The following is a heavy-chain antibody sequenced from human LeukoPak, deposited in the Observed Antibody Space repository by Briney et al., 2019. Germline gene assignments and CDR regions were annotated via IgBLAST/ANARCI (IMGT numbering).Heavy chain of an antibody. V-gene: IGHV4-28*05. CDR2: IYYSGSI. CDR1: GYSISSSNY. D-gene: IGHD2-15*01. CDR3: ARGDCSGGSCYDY. Sequence: SETLSLTCAVSGYSISSSNYWAWIRQPPGKGLEWIGHIYYSGSIYYNPSLKSRVTMSVDTSKNQFSLKLSSVTAADTAVYYCARGDCSGGSCYDYWGQGTLVTVSS. J-gene: IGHJ4*02.